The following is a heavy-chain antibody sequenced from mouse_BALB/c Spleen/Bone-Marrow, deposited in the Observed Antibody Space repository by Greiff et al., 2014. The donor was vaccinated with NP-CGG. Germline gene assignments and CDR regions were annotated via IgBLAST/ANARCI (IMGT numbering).Heavy chain of an antibody. CDR1: GYTFTSYY. V-gene: IGHV1S56*01. D-gene: IGHD3-3*01. Sequence: QVQLQQSGPELVKPGASVRISCKASGYTFTSYYIHWVKQRPGQGLEWIGWFYPGNVNTKYNEKFKGKATLTANKSSSTAYMQRGRVASEGSAVCFCGGRCGDGFDCWGEGTTLTVSS. CDR3: GGRCGDGFDC. CDR2: FYPGNVNT. J-gene: IGHJ2*01.